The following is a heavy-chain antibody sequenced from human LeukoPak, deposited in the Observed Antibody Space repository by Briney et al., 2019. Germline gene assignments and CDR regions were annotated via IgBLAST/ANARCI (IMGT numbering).Heavy chain of an antibody. V-gene: IGHV3-33*01. J-gene: IGHJ4*02. D-gene: IGHD6-13*01. CDR2: IWYDGSSK. CDR3: ARDLTQLALFDY. Sequence: PGGAVRLSCAASGFTFSNYGMHWVRQAPGKGLEWVAVIWYDGSSKYYADSVKGRFTLSRDNSKNTLFLQMNSLRPEDTAVYFCARDLTQLALFDYWGQGTLVTVS. CDR1: GFTFSNYG.